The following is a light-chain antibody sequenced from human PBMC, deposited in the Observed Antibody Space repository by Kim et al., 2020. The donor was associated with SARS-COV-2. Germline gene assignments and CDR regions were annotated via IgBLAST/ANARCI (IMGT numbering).Light chain of an antibody. Sequence: QSVLTQPPSSSGTPGQRVTISCSGSTSNIGSNPVSWFQQLPGTAPQLLIYSNDRRPAGVPDRFSGSESGTSASLAISGLQSEDEADYYCAAWDDSLNGWVFGGGTKVTVL. J-gene: IGLJ3*02. CDR3: AAWDDSLNGWV. V-gene: IGLV1-44*01. CDR2: SND. CDR1: TSNIGSNP.